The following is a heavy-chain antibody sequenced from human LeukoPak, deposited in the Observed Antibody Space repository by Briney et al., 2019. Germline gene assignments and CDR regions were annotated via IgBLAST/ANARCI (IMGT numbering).Heavy chain of an antibody. CDR1: GYTFTGYY. V-gene: IGHV1-2*02. D-gene: IGHD1-26*01. J-gene: IGHJ4*02. Sequence: ASVKVSCKASGYTFTGYYMHWVRQAPGQGLEWMGWINPNSGGTNYAQKFQGRVTMTRDTSISTAYMELSRLRSDDTAVYYCARAYSRYSGSYGVDYWGQGTLATVSS. CDR3: ARAYSRYSGSYGVDY. CDR2: INPNSGGT.